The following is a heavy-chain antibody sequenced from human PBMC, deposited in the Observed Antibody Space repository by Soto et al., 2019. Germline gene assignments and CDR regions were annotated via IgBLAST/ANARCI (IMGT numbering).Heavy chain of an antibody. CDR2: IYYSGST. J-gene: IGHJ5*02. D-gene: IGHD5-18*01. Sequence: QVQLQESGPGLVKPSETLSLTCTVSGGSTTNYYWSWIRQSPGKGLEWIGYIYYSGSTHYNPSLQSRVTMSVDTSNNQFYLKLTSVTAADTAMYYCARDRGYSNWYDPWGQGTLVTVSS. V-gene: IGHV4-59*01. CDR1: GGSTTNYY. CDR3: ARDRGYSNWYDP.